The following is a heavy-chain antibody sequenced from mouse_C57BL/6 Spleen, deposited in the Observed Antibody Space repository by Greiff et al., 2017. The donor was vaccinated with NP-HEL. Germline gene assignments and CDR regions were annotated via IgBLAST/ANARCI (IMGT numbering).Heavy chain of an antibody. D-gene: IGHD1-1*01. V-gene: IGHV1-43*01. CDR2: INPSTGGT. J-gene: IGHJ2*01. CDR3: ARRGYYGSSYS. CDR1: GYSFTGYY. Sequence: EVKLMESGPELVKPGASVKISCKASGYSFTGYYMHWVKQSSEKSLEWIGEINPSTGGTSYNQKFKGKATLTVDKSSSTAYMQLKSLTSEDSAVYYCARRGYYGSSYSWGQGTTLTVSS.